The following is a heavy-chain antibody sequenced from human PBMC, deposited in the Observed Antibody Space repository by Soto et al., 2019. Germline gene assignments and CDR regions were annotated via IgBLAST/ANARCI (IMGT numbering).Heavy chain of an antibody. CDR2: INPDSGGT. D-gene: IGHD4-17*01. J-gene: IGHJ4*02. CDR3: TRKVRDYNFDY. V-gene: IGHV1-2*02. Sequence: GASVKVSCKASGYTFSGYYMHWVRQAPGQGLEWMGWINPDSGGTNYAQKFQGRVTMTRDTSISTAYMELSRLRSDDTAVYYCTRKVRDYNFDYWGQGALVTVSS. CDR1: GYTFSGYY.